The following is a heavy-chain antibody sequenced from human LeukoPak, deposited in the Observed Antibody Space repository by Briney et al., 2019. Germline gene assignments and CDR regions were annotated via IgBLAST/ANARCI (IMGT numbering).Heavy chain of an antibody. CDR1: GGSINSYY. D-gene: IGHD3-22*01. V-gene: IGHV4-59*01. CDR3: ARVRDRSGYFYDFDY. J-gene: IGHJ4*02. CDR2: IHYSGST. Sequence: SETLSLTCTVSGGSINSYYWSWIRQPPGKGLEWIGYIHYSGSTNYNPSLKSRVTISVDTSKNQFSLKLSSVTAADTAVYYRARVRDRSGYFYDFDYWGQGTLVTVSS.